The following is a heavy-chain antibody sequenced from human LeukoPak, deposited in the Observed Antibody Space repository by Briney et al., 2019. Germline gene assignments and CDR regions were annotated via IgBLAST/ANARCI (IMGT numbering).Heavy chain of an antibody. V-gene: IGHV3-23*01. Sequence: PGGSLRLSCAASGFTFNTYAMSWVRQAPGMGLEWVSAIKSEGKTHYADPGKGRLTLSRDNSKNTLALKMNSLRAEEPALYYCAKCRVETYSSGWCNWLDPWGQGTQVTVSS. CDR3: AKCRVETYSSGWCNWLDP. J-gene: IGHJ5*02. CDR2: IKSEGKT. CDR1: GFTFNTYA. D-gene: IGHD6-19*01.